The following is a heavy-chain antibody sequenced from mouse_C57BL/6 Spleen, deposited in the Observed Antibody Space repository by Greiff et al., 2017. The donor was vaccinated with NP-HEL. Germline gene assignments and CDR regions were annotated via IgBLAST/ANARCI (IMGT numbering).Heavy chain of an antibody. V-gene: IGHV2-9*01. D-gene: IGHD1-1*02. CDR3: AKRFGDYAMDY. Sequence: VKLMESGPGLVAPSQCLSITCTVSGFSFTRYGVAWVRQPPAQGLEWLGVICCGGSTNYNSALMSRLSISKDNSKSQVFLKMNSLQTDDTAMYYCAKRFGDYAMDYWGQGTSVTVSS. CDR2: ICCGGST. J-gene: IGHJ4*01. CDR1: GFSFTRYG.